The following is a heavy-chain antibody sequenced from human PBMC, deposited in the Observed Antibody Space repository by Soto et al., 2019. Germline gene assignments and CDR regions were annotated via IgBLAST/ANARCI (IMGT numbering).Heavy chain of an antibody. CDR1: GYTFTSYA. CDR2: ISAYNGNT. J-gene: IGHJ4*02. V-gene: IGHV1-18*01. D-gene: IGHD3-22*01. Sequence: ASVKVSCKASGYTFTSYAMHWVRQAPGQRLEWMGWISAYNGNTNYAQKLQGRVTMTTDTSTSTAYMELRSLRSDDTAVYYCARDPGNYYDSSGYCDYWGQGTLVTVSS. CDR3: ARDPGNYYDSSGYCDY.